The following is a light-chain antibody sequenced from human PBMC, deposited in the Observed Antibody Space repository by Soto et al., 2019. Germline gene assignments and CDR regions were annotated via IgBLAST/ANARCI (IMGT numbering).Light chain of an antibody. V-gene: IGKV1-33*01. Sequence: DIHMTQSPSSLSASVGYRFTITCRASQSIRSYLNWYQQKPGRAPKLLIHDASNLEAGVPSRLRGSGSGTDFTFTISRLQPEDIATYYCQQYENLPTFGQGTRLEIK. CDR2: DAS. CDR1: QSIRSY. CDR3: QQYENLPT. J-gene: IGKJ5*01.